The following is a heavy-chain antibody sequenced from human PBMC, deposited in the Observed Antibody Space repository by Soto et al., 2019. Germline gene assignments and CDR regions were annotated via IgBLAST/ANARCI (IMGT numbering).Heavy chain of an antibody. D-gene: IGHD5-12*01. Sequence: GGSLRLSCTASGFTFGDYAMSWFRQAPGKGLEWVGFIRSKAYGGTTEYAASVKGRFTISRDDSKSIAYLEMNSLKTEDTAVYYCTRPRNIVATWWFDPWGQGTLVTVSS. CDR1: GFTFGDYA. V-gene: IGHV3-49*03. CDR2: IRSKAYGGTT. J-gene: IGHJ5*02. CDR3: TRPRNIVATWWFDP.